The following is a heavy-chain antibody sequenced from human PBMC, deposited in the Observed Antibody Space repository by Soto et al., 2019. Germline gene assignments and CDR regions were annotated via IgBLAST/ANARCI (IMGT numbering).Heavy chain of an antibody. J-gene: IGHJ6*02. Sequence: PSETLSLTCAVSGGSISGYYWSWIRQSPGKGLEWIGYIYYSGSSNYNPSLKSRVTMSVDTSKNQFSLKLSSVTAADTAVYYCAREVDYYYYGMDVWGQGTTVTVSS. CDR2: IYYSGSS. CDR1: GGSISGYY. CDR3: AREVDYYYYGMDV. V-gene: IGHV4-59*01.